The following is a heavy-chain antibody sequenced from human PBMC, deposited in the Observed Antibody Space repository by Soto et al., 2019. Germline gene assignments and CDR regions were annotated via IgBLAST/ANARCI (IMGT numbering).Heavy chain of an antibody. CDR1: DFTFNNAW. CDR2: IKSKTDGGTT. V-gene: IGHV3-15*01. CDR3: TTVYSGYDYGYYYMDV. D-gene: IGHD5-12*01. J-gene: IGHJ6*03. Sequence: EVQLVESGGGLVKPGGFLSLSCAASDFTFNNAWMSWVRQAPGKGLEWVGRIKSKTDGGTTNYAAPVKGRFTISRDDSKNTLYLQMNRLKTEDTAVYFCTTVYSGYDYGYYYMDVWGKGTTVTVSS.